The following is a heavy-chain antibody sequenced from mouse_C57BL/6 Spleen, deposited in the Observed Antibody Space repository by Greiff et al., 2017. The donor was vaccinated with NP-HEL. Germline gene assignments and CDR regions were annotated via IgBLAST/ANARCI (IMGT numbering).Heavy chain of an antibody. CDR3: ARSLITTVVATPYYFDY. J-gene: IGHJ2*01. V-gene: IGHV14-3*01. CDR2: IDPANGNT. Sequence: VHVKQSVAELVRPGASVKLSCTASGFNIKNTYMHWVKQRPEQGLEWIGRIDPANGNTKYAPKFQGKATITADTSSNTAYLQLSSLTSEDTAIYYCARSLITTVVATPYYFDYWGQGTTLTVSS. D-gene: IGHD1-1*01. CDR1: GFNIKNTY.